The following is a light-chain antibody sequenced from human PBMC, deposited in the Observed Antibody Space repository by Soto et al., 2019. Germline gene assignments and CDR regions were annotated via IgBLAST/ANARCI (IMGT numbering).Light chain of an antibody. CDR1: QSVSSTY. CDR3: QQYGTSPWT. J-gene: IGKJ1*01. CDR2: GAS. Sequence: EIVLTQSPGTLSLSPGERATFSCRASQSVSSTYLAWYQQKPGQAPRLLLYGASKRATDIPDRFSGSASGTDFTLSISRLEPDAFAVYYCQQYGTSPWTFGKGTKVEIK. V-gene: IGKV3-20*01.